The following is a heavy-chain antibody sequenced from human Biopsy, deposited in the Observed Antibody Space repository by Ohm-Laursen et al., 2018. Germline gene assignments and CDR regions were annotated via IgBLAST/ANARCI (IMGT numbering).Heavy chain of an antibody. CDR1: GYTFTGYY. Sequence: ASVKVSCKASGYTFTGYYLHWVRQAPGQGLEWMGWINPDNGGTIHAQKFQGRVTVTRDTSISTAYVEVTSLRSDDTAVYYCARSRAGGATWGMDVWGQGTTVTVSS. D-gene: IGHD3-16*01. V-gene: IGHV1-2*02. CDR3: ARSRAGGATWGMDV. J-gene: IGHJ6*02. CDR2: INPDNGGT.